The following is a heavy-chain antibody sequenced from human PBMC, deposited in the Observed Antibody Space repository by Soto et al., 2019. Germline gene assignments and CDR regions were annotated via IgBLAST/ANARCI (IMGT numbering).Heavy chain of an antibody. J-gene: IGHJ3*02. CDR2: IYYGGAT. D-gene: IGHD6-13*01. CDR1: GASIKSCGYY. CDR3: ARDSTIAARAFDI. V-gene: IGHV4-31*03. Sequence: SETLSLTCSVSGASIKSCGYYWNWIRQHQGKDLEWMGYIYYGGATNYNPSLKSRLIISIDTSKNQFSLRLSSVTAADTAVYFCARDSTIAARAFDIWGQGTMVTVSS.